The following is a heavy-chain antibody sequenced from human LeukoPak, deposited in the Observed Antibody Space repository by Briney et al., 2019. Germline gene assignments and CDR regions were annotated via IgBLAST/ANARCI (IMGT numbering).Heavy chain of an antibody. D-gene: IGHD3-10*01. Sequence: SETLSLTCTVSGYSISSGYYWGWIRQPPGKALEWIGNIFYTGSTYYSPSLKSRVTISLDTSRNQFSLRLNSVTAADTAVYYCAKSNGYGLIDIWGQVTMVTVSS. J-gene: IGHJ3*02. CDR3: AKSNGYGLIDI. CDR1: GYSISSGYY. CDR2: IFYTGST. V-gene: IGHV4-38-2*02.